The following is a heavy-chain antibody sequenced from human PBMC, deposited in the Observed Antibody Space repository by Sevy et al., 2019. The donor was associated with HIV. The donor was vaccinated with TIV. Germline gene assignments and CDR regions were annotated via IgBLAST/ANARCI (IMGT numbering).Heavy chain of an antibody. CDR3: ATHAGISAAGRVFDY. J-gene: IGHJ4*01. V-gene: IGHV3-72*01. Sequence: GGYLRLSCAASGFTFSDHYMEWVRQAPGKGLEWVGRIRNKADSYTTEYAASVKGRFTISRDDSKNSLYLLMNSLKTEDTAVYYCATHAGISAAGRVFDYWGHGTLVTVSS. CDR1: GFTFSDHY. D-gene: IGHD6-13*01. CDR2: IRNKADSYTT.